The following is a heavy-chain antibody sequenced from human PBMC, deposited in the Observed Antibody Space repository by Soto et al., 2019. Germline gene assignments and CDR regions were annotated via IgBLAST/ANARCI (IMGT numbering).Heavy chain of an antibody. CDR3: AAESTFFDYSYYYMDV. CDR2: IVVGSGNT. Sequence: TPVKPTCKDCGVTFNSSAMQWVRQDRGQRLEWIGWIVVGSGNTNYAQKFQERVTITRDMSTSTAYMELSSLRSEDTAVYYCAAESTFFDYSYYYMDVWGKGTTVTV. J-gene: IGHJ6*03. V-gene: IGHV1-58*02. CDR1: GVTFNSSA.